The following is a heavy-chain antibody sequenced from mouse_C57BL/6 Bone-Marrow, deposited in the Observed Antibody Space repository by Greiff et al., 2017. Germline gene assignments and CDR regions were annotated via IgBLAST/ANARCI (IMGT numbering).Heavy chain of an antibody. CDR2: IYPRDGST. D-gene: IGHD2-1*01. CDR1: GYTFTSYD. J-gene: IGHJ4*01. V-gene: IGHV1-85*01. Sequence: VQLQQSGPELVKPGASVKLSCKASGYTFTSYDINWVKQRPGQGLEWIGWIYPRDGSTKYNEKFKGKATLTVDTSSSTAYMELHSLTSADSAVYFCARQAGNYVRGAMDYWGQGTSATVSS. CDR3: ARQAGNYVRGAMDY.